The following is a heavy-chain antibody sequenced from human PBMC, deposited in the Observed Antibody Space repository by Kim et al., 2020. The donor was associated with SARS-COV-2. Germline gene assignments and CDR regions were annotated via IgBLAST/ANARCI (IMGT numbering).Heavy chain of an antibody. J-gene: IGHJ6*02. CDR3: ARSGMDV. V-gene: IGHV1-46*01. Sequence: PSGGSTSYAKKFQGRVAITTDTSTSTVYLELSSQRSEDTAVYYCARSGMDVWGQGTTVTVSS. CDR2: PSGGST.